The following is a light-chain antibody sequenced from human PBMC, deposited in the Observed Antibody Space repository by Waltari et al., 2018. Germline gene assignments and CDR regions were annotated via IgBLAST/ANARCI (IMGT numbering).Light chain of an antibody. J-gene: IGKJ4*01. CDR2: RTF. CDR3: QHYDISPLT. Sequence: EIVLPQSPGTLSLSPAAAATLSCRTSQTIRTPYLARYQQKPGQAPTLLIYRTFSRATGIPDRFTGSGSGTDFSLTISSLEPEDFATYYCQHYDISPLTFGGGTKVEIK. V-gene: IGKV3-20*01. CDR1: QTIRTPY.